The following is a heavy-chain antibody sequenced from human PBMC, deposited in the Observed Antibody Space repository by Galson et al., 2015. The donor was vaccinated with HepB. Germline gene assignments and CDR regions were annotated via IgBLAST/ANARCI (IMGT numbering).Heavy chain of an antibody. CDR2: ISYDGSNK. Sequence: SLRLSCAASGFTFSSYAMHWVRQAPGKGLEWVAVISYDGSNKYYADSVKGRFTTSRDNSKNTLYLQMNSLRAEDTAVYYCARGSQRSEYQLLVDYWGQGTLVTVSS. J-gene: IGHJ4*02. CDR3: ARGSQRSEYQLLVDY. CDR1: GFTFSSYA. V-gene: IGHV3-30-3*01. D-gene: IGHD2-2*01.